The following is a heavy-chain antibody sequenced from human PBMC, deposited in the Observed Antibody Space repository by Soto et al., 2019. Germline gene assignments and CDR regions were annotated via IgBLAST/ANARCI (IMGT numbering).Heavy chain of an antibody. V-gene: IGHV3-11*01. Sequence: QVQLVESGGGLVKPRGSLRLSCVASGFSFSDYYMSWVRQAPGKGLEWISYISGSGSNIYYADSVKGRFTISRDNAENSVFLQMNNLRAEDTARYYCAKMTSSGWYDPVFHWGQGTLVTVSS. CDR1: GFSFSDYY. D-gene: IGHD6-19*01. CDR3: AKMTSSGWYDPVFH. J-gene: IGHJ4*02. CDR2: ISGSGSNI.